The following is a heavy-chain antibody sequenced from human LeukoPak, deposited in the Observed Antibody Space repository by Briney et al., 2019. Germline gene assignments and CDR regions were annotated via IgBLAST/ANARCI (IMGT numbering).Heavy chain of an antibody. J-gene: IGHJ5*02. CDR3: ARDRDTTLVTLWFDP. CDR1: RGSISGYS. V-gene: IGHV4-59*01. CDR2: IYYSGDT. Sequence: SETLSLTCTVSRGSISGYSWSWIRQSPGGGLEWIGYIYYSGDTAYNPSLRSRVTLSVDTSKNQFSLQLRSVTTADTAVYYCARDRDTTLVTLWFDPWGQGTLVTVSS. D-gene: IGHD4-23*01.